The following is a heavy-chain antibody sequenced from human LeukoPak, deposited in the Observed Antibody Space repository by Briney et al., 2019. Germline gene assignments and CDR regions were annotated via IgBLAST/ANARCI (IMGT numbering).Heavy chain of an antibody. CDR1: GFTFSHYY. CDR3: GRDLPTVTSIDY. V-gene: IGHV3-21*06. J-gene: IGHJ4*02. Sequence: GGSLRLSCAASGFTFSHYYMTWVRKAPGKELEWVSSISGSSGYIFYADSVKGRFTISRDNAKNSLYLQMNSLRAEDTAVYYCGRDLPTVTSIDYWGQGTLVTVSS. D-gene: IGHD4-17*01. CDR2: ISGSSGYI.